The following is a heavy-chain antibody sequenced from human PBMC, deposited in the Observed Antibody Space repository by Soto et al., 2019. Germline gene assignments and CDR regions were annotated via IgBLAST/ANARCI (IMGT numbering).Heavy chain of an antibody. V-gene: IGHV1-2*02. D-gene: IGHD1-26*01. Sequence: ASVKVSCKASGYTFTSYGISWVRQAPGQGLEWMGWINSNTGDTGYAQNFQGRVTMTRDTSIGTAYMELSRLRSDDTAIYYCAREALVGKTYDCWGQGAQVTVSS. CDR2: INSNTGDT. CDR3: AREALVGKTYDC. J-gene: IGHJ4*02. CDR1: GYTFTSYG.